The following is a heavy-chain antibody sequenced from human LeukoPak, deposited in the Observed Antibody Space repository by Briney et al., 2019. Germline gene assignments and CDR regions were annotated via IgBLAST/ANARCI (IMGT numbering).Heavy chain of an antibody. J-gene: IGHJ3*02. CDR2: ISNSVSGGRI. D-gene: IGHD4/OR15-4a*01. CDR3: AKTAREIRDYNAFDI. Sequence: PGGSLRLSCAAAGFTFSAYAMSWGRQAPRKGLEWVSDISNSVSGGRIYYADSVRGRFTISRDNSKSTLYLQMNSLRAEDTAVYYCAKTAREIRDYNAFDIWGQGTMVTVSS. V-gene: IGHV3-23*01. CDR1: GFTFSAYA.